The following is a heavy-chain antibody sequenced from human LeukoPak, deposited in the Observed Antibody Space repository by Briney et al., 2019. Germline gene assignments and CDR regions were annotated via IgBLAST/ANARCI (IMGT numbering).Heavy chain of an antibody. D-gene: IGHD5-12*01. J-gene: IGHJ4*02. CDR3: AREKIGSGYDQDLDY. V-gene: IGHV1-2*02. CDR1: RYTFTVYY. CDR2: INPAGGGT. Sequence: EASVSVSSKDSRYTFTVYYMHWGRQAPGQRLGWRRWINPAGGGTNYAQNFQGRVTITSDTSISTAYMELSSLTSDDTAVYYCAREKIGSGYDQDLDYWGQGNLVTVSS.